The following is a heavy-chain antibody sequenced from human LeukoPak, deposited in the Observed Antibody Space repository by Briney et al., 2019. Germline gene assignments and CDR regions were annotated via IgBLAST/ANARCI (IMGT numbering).Heavy chain of an antibody. CDR3: AKDSANWGRHFDS. CDR2: ISGIGGST. D-gene: IGHD7-27*01. CDR1: GFTFSNYA. V-gene: IGHV3-23*01. Sequence: PGGSLRLSCAASGFTFSNYAMHWVRQPPGKGLEWVSAISGIGGSTFYADSVKGRFTISRDNSKNALYLQMNTLRAEDTALYYCAKDSANWGRHFDSWGQGTLVTVSS. J-gene: IGHJ4*02.